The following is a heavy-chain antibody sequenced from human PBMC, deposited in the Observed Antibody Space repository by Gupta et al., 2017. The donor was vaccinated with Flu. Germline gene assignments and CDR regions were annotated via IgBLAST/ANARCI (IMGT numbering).Heavy chain of an antibody. V-gene: IGHV3-74*01. D-gene: IGHD3-16*01. CDR1: GFTFSSYW. CDR3: VRVRGGTAEFDY. Sequence: DVQLVESGGDLVQPGGYLRLSCEVSGFTFSSYWMHWVRQAPGKGLVWVSRISSDGRNTIYADSVEGRFTISRDNAKNTLYLQMNSLRVEDTAVYYCVRVRGGTAEFDYWGQGTLVTVSS. CDR2: ISSDGRNT. J-gene: IGHJ4*02.